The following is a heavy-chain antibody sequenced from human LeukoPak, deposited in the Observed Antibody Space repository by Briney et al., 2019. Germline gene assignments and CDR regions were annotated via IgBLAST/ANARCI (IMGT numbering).Heavy chain of an antibody. CDR1: GGSISSYY. CDR2: IYYSGST. Sequence: SETLSLTCTVSGGSISSYYWSWIRQPPGKGLEWIGYIYYSGSTNYNPSLKSRVTISVDTSKNQFSLKLSSVTAADPAVYYCARELSSSGYPTNSDWGQGTRVTVSS. CDR3: ARELSSSGYPTNSD. D-gene: IGHD3-22*01. J-gene: IGHJ4*02. V-gene: IGHV4-59*01.